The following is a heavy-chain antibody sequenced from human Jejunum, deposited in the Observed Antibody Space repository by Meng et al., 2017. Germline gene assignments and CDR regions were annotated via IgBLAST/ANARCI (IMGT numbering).Heavy chain of an antibody. V-gene: IGHV3-21*06. CDR3: AREVGPYQYYYGLNV. J-gene: IGHJ6*01. Sequence: GESLKISCAASGFTFSDYAVSWVRQAPGKGLEWISSISSRDIYIYYADSVKGRFTISRDKAKNSLSLQMNSLKPEDTAVYYCAREVGPYQYYYGLNVWGQGTTVTVYS. CDR2: ISSRDIYI. CDR1: GFTFSDYA. D-gene: IGHD1-26*01.